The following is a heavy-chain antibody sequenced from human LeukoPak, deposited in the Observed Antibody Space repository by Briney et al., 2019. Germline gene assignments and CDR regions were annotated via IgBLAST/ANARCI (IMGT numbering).Heavy chain of an antibody. CDR2: ISAYNGNT. CDR1: GYTFTSYG. CDR3: AKEPGIEIWFTFDY. V-gene: IGHV1-18*01. Sequence: GASVKVSCKASGYTFTSYGISWVRQAPGQGLEWMGWISAYNGNTNYAQKLQGRVTMTTDTSTSTAYMELRSLRSDDTAIYYCAKEPGIEIWFTFDYWGQGTLVTVSS. J-gene: IGHJ4*02. D-gene: IGHD5-18*01.